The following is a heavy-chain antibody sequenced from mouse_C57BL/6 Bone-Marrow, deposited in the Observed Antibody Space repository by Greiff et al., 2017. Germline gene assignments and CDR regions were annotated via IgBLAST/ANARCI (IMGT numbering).Heavy chain of an antibody. CDR3: ARAYSNYNAMDY. D-gene: IGHD2-5*01. J-gene: IGHJ4*01. Sequence: QVQLKESGPGLVAPSQSLSIKCTVLGFSLTRYAISWVRQPPGKGLEWLGAIWTGGGTNYNSALQSRLSISKDNSKSQVFLKMNSLRTDDTARYYCARAYSNYNAMDYWGQGTSATVSS. CDR2: IWTGGGT. V-gene: IGHV2-9-1*01. CDR1: GFSLTRYA.